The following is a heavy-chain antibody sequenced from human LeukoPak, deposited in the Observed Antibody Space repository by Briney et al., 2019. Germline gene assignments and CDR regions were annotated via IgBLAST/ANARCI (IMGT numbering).Heavy chain of an antibody. D-gene: IGHD3-22*01. CDR1: GYTFTGYY. CDR3: AGRNYYDSSGYPGAFDI. V-gene: IGHV1-2*06. CDR2: INPNSGGT. J-gene: IGHJ3*02. Sequence: ASVKVSCXASGYTFTGYYMHWVRQAPGQGLEWMARINPNSGGTNYAQKFQGRVTMTRDTSISTAYMELSRLRSDDTAVYYCAGRNYYDSSGYPGAFDIWGQGTMVTVSS.